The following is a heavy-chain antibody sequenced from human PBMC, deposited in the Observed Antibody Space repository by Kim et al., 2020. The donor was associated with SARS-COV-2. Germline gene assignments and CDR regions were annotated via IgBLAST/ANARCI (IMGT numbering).Heavy chain of an antibody. Sequence: SETLSLTCTVSGDSISGSRDFWGWIRQPPGRGLDWIGTIYSTGGTYYTPSLKSRVTMSVDTSKNQFSLKLTSVTAADTAVYFCARHKSPQALGPDYWGQGTLVTVSS. V-gene: IGHV4-39*01. J-gene: IGHJ4*02. CDR3: ARHKSPQALGPDY. CDR1: GDSISGSRDF. CDR2: IYSTGGT.